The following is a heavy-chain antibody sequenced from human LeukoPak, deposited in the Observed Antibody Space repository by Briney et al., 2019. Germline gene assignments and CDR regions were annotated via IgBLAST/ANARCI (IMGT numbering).Heavy chain of an antibody. CDR2: IRQDGNEI. CDR3: ATLNWDDGVVSGFDR. CDR1: GFSFRNSW. V-gene: IGHV3-7*01. J-gene: IGHJ5*02. D-gene: IGHD2-2*01. Sequence: GGSLRLSCAASGFSFRNSWMSWVRQAPGKGLEWVANIRQDGNEIYYMDSVKGRFTISRDNAKKSLYLQMNLLRGEDTAVYYCATLNWDDGVVSGFDRWGQGILVSVSS.